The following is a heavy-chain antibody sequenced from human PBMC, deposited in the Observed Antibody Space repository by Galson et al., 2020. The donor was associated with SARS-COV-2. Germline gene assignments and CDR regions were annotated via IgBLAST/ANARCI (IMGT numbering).Heavy chain of an antibody. V-gene: IGHV5-51*01. CDR2: IYPGDSDT. D-gene: IGHD3-22*01. Sequence: KFGESLKISCTGSGYSFTNYWIGWVRQMPGKGLELMWTIYPGDSDTRYSPSVQGQVTMSADKSISTAYMQWSSLKASDTAMYYCARYGETYYYDSSRRPLTDWGQGTLVTVSS. J-gene: IGHJ4*02. CDR3: ARYGETYYYDSSRRPLTD. CDR1: GYSFTNYW.